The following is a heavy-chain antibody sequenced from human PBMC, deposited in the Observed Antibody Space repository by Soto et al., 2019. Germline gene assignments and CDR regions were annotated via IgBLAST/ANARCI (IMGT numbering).Heavy chain of an antibody. CDR2: ISWDSLSI. Sequence: LRLSCAASGFTFEDYAMHWVRQAPGKGLEWVSGISWDSLSIGYAGSVKGRFTISRDNAKNSLYLQMNSLRPEDTAFYYCAKDITSTWKRGWFDPWGQGTLVTV. CDR1: GFTFEDYA. J-gene: IGHJ5*02. V-gene: IGHV3-9*01. CDR3: AKDITSTWKRGWFDP. D-gene: IGHD1-1*01.